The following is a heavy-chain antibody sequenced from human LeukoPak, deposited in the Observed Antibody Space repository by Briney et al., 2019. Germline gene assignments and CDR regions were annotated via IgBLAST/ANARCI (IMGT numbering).Heavy chain of an antibody. J-gene: IGHJ6*02. CDR1: GDSVSSNSVT. V-gene: IGHV6-1*01. CDR3: AREGDYGMDA. Sequence: SQTLSLTCAISGDSVSSNSVTWNWIRQSPSRGLEWLGRTYYRSTWYNDYAVSVKSRIIINPDTSKNQFSLQLNSVTPEDTAVYYCAREGDYGMDAWGQGTTVTVSS. CDR2: TYYRSTWYN.